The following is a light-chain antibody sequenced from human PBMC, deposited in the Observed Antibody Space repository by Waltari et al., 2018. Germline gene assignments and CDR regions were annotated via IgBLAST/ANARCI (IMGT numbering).Light chain of an antibody. CDR2: NVS. CDR1: QSLVYSDGTTY. CDR3: MHSVEWPWT. V-gene: IGKV2-30*01. Sequence: DVVMTQSPLSLPATLGQPASISCRSSQSLVYSDGTTYLNWFQLRPGQSPRPLIYNVSNRDSGVPDRFSGSGSGNDVTLKISRVEAEDVGVYYCMHSVEWPWTVGQGTKVEVK. J-gene: IGKJ1*01.